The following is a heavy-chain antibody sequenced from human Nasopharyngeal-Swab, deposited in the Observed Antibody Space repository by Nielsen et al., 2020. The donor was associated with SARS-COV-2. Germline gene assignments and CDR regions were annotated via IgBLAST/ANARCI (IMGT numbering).Heavy chain of an antibody. CDR1: GGSFSGYY. J-gene: IGHJ4*02. D-gene: IGHD3-3*01. V-gene: IGHV4-34*01. Sequence: SETLSLTCAVYGGSFSGYYWSWIRQPPGTGLEWIGEIHQCGSTDYNPSLTSRVTISVDTSKNPFSLKLSSVTAADTAVFYCARGPVRYDFWSGYYCGFDYWGQGTLVTVSS. CDR2: IHQCGST. CDR3: ARGPVRYDFWSGYYCGFDY.